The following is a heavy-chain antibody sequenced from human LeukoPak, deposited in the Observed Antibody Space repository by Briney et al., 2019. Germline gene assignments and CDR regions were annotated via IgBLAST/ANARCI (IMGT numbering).Heavy chain of an antibody. CDR2: INYSGST. V-gene: IGHV4-59*08. CDR3: ARHTYSDYIVFNY. J-gene: IGHJ4*02. Sequence: PSVTLSLTCTVPGGSISSYYWSWIRQPPGKGLEWIGYINYSGSTNYNPSLKSRVTISTDTSKNQFSLKLSSVTAADTAVYYCARHTYSDYIVFNYWGQGTLVTVSS. D-gene: IGHD4-11*01. CDR1: GGSISSYY.